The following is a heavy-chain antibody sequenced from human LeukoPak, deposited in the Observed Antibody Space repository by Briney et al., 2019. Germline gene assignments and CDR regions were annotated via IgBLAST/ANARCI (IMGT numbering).Heavy chain of an antibody. CDR3: ARDGHSSSSPSGSPNWFDP. D-gene: IGHD6-13*01. V-gene: IGHV1-69*05. Sequence: GASVKVSCKASGGTFSSYAISWVRQAPGQGLEWMGGIIPIFGTANYAQKFQGRVTITTDESTSTAYMELSSLRSEDTAVYYCARDGHSSSSPSGSPNWFDPWGQGTLVTVSS. CDR2: IIPIFGTA. CDR1: GGTFSSYA. J-gene: IGHJ5*02.